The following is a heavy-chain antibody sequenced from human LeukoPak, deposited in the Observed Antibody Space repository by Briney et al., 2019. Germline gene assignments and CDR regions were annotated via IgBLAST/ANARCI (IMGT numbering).Heavy chain of an antibody. Sequence: ASVKVSCKVSGYTLTELSMHWVRQAPGKGLEWMGGFDPEDGETIHAQKFQGRVTMTEDISTDTAYMELSSLRSEDTAVYYCATGAYYYGMDVWGQGTTVTVSS. V-gene: IGHV1-24*01. CDR2: FDPEDGET. CDR3: ATGAYYYGMDV. J-gene: IGHJ6*02. D-gene: IGHD3-16*01. CDR1: GYTLTELS.